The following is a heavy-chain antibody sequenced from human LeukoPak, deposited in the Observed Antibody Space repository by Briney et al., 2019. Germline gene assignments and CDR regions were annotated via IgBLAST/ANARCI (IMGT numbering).Heavy chain of an antibody. V-gene: IGHV1-18*01. CDR2: INSYNGKT. CDR1: NYTFTRYG. J-gene: IGHJ5*01. Sequence: GASVKVSCKASNYTFTRYGISWVRQAPGQGLEWMGWINSYNGKTNYAQKLQGRVTVTTDTSTSTAYMELRSLRSDDTAVYYCARGSYFDYGVFDFWGQGTLVTVSS. CDR3: ARGSYFDYGVFDF. D-gene: IGHD4-17*01.